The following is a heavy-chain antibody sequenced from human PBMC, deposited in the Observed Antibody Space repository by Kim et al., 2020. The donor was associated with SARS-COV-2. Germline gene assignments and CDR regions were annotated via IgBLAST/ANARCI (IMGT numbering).Heavy chain of an antibody. V-gene: IGHV1-46*01. CDR2: INPIGGST. CDR1: GYTFTSYY. D-gene: IGHD6-13*01. J-gene: IGHJ4*02. Sequence: ASVKVSCKASGYTFTSYYMHWVRQAPGQGLEWMGIINPIGGSTSYAQKFQGRVTMTRDTSTSTVYMELSSLRSEDTAVYYCARVLSRGAAAGTWTLRYWGQGTLVTVSS. CDR3: ARVLSRGAAAGTWTLRY.